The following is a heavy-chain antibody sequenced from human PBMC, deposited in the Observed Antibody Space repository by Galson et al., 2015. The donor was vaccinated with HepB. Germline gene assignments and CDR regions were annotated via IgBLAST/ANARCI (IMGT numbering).Heavy chain of an antibody. Sequence: SVKVSCKASGYTFTSYAMNWVRQAPGQGLEWMGWINTNTGNPTYAQGFTGRFVFSLDTSVSTAYLQISSLKAEDTAVYYCARDGPEWGTDLYYYMDVWGKGTTVTVSS. V-gene: IGHV7-4-1*02. CDR3: ARDGPEWGTDLYYYMDV. CDR2: INTNTGNP. J-gene: IGHJ6*03. D-gene: IGHD1-26*01. CDR1: GYTFTSYA.